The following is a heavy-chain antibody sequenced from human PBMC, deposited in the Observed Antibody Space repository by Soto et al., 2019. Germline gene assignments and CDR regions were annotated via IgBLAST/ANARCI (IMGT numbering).Heavy chain of an antibody. CDR2: IYYGVNT. CDR3: ARGSPYYDFWSGPYPYYGMDV. J-gene: IGHJ6*02. Sequence: SETLSLTCIVSGGSISSSSYSWAWIRQPPGKGLEWIGTIYYGVNTYYNPSLKSRVTISVDKSKNQFSLKLSSVTAADTAVYYCARGSPYYDFWSGPYPYYGMDVWGQGTTVTVSS. CDR1: GGSISSSSYS. D-gene: IGHD3-3*01. V-gene: IGHV4-39*07.